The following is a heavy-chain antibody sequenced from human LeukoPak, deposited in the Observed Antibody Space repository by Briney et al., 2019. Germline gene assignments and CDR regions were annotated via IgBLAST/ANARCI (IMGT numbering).Heavy chain of an antibody. D-gene: IGHD3-3*01. CDR2: IYYSGST. V-gene: IGHV4-39*01. J-gene: IGHJ4*02. CDR3: EQQGRFGVVITFDY. Sequence: SASLSLTCTVSGASIISGSYCWGWIRPPPGNGRGWGGCIYYSGSTYYNPSLKSRVTISVDTSKNQFSLKLSSVTAADTAVYYCEQQGRFGVVITFDYWGQGTLVTVSS. CDR1: GASIISGSYC.